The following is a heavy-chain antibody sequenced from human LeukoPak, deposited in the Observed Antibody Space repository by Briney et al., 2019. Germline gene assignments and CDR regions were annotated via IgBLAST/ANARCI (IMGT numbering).Heavy chain of an antibody. J-gene: IGHJ4*02. CDR1: GYTFTSYG. Sequence: ASVKVSCKASGYTFTSYGISWVRQAPGQGLEWMGWISAYNGNTNYAQKLQGRVTMTTDTSTSTAYMELRSLRSDDTAVYYCAGGLSGWELPRTLYYFDYWGQGTLVTVSS. D-gene: IGHD1-26*01. CDR2: ISAYNGNT. V-gene: IGHV1-18*01. CDR3: AGGLSGWELPRTLYYFDY.